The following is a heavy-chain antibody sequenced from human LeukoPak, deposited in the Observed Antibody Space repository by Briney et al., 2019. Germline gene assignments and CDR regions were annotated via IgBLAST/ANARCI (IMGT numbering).Heavy chain of an antibody. D-gene: IGHD4-23*01. J-gene: IGHJ6*02. V-gene: IGHV3-48*03. CDR2: ISTSSSTI. Sequence: GWSLRLSCAAPGFTFSIYEMNWVRQAPGTGLEWISYISTSSSTIYYADSVKGRFTISRDNAKASLYLQMNSLRAEDTAVYYCARDGHGGNSHGMDGWGQGTTVTVSS. CDR3: ARDGHGGNSHGMDG. CDR1: GFTFSIYE.